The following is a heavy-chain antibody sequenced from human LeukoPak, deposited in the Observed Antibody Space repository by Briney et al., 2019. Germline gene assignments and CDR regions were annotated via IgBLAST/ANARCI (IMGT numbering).Heavy chain of an antibody. V-gene: IGHV1-2*02. CDR1: GYTFSGYY. J-gene: IGHJ4*02. CDR3: ARPPRDLVSAAPFDY. D-gene: IGHD2-2*01. Sequence: ASVKDSCKASGYTFSGYYIHWVRQAPGEGLEWVGWIFPHSGDTYYAQKFHGRVTMTRDTSINTAYMELSRLKSDDTGVYFCARPPRDLVSAAPFDYWGQG. CDR2: IFPHSGDT.